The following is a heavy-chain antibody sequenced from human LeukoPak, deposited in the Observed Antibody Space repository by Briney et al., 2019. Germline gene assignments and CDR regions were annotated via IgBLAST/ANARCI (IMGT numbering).Heavy chain of an antibody. V-gene: IGHV4-34*01. Sequence: AETLSLTCAVYGGSFSGYYWSWIRQPPGKGLEWFGEINHSGSTNYNPTLRSGVTISVDTTKNQFSLNLCSVTVAETAVYYCARGPQYYDILTGYHNPFDYWGQGTLVTVSS. CDR1: GGSFSGYY. CDR3: ARGPQYYDILTGYHNPFDY. J-gene: IGHJ4*02. CDR2: INHSGST. D-gene: IGHD3-9*01.